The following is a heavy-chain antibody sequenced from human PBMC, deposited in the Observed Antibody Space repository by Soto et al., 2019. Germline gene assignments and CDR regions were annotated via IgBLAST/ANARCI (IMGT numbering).Heavy chain of an antibody. CDR3: ARGLGYCSGGSCYLYYFDY. CDR2: INHSGST. D-gene: IGHD2-15*01. J-gene: IGHJ4*02. V-gene: IGHV4-34*01. CDR1: GGSFSGYY. Sequence: SETLSLTCAVYGGSFSGYYWSWIRQPPGKGLEWIGEINHSGSTNYNPSLKSRVTISVDTSKNQFSLKLSSVTAADTAVYYCARGLGYCSGGSCYLYYFDYWGQGTLVTVSS.